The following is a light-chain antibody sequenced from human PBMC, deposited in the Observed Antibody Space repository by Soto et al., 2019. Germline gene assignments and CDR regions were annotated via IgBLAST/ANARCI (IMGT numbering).Light chain of an antibody. CDR2: EVN. CDR1: RSDLGSYDL. CDR3: CSYAGSDTWA. Sequence: QSVLTQPASVSGSPGQSITISCTGTRSDLGSYDLVSWYQQHPGKAPKLMIYEVNKRPSGVSNRFSGSKSGNTASLTISGLQAEDEADYYCCSYAGSDTWAFGGGTKLTVL. J-gene: IGLJ3*02. V-gene: IGLV2-23*02.